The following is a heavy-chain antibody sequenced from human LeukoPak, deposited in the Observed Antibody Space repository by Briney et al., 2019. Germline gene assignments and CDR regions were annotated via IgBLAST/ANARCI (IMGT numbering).Heavy chain of an antibody. Sequence: GGSLRLSCAASGFTFSSYDMHWVRQATGKGLEWVSAIGTAGDTYYPGSVKGRFTISRENAKNSLYLQMNSPRAGDTAVYYCARAMVRGAYAFDIWGQGTMVTVSS. J-gene: IGHJ3*02. CDR1: GFTFSSYD. CDR2: IGTAGDT. V-gene: IGHV3-13*01. CDR3: ARAMVRGAYAFDI. D-gene: IGHD3-10*01.